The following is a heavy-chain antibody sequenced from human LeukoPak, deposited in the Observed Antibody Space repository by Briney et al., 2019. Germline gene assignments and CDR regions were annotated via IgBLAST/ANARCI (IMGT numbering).Heavy chain of an antibody. D-gene: IGHD2-21*01. CDR1: GYTFTRYY. J-gene: IGHJ4*02. CDR2: INPSGGDT. CDR3: ARENGGEDY. V-gene: IGHV1-46*01. Sequence: WASVKLSCKASGYTFTRYYMHWVRQAPGQGLEWMGMINPSGGDTTYAQKLQGRVTMTRDTSTRTVYMELSSLRSEDTAVYYCARENGGEDYWGQGTLVTVSS.